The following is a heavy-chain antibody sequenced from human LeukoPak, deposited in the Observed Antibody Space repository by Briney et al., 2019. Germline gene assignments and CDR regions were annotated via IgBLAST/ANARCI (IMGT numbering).Heavy chain of an antibody. CDR3: ARQSSSSWYALDY. Sequence: GESLKISCKGSGYSFTSYWISWMRQMPGKGLEWMGRIDPSDSYTNYSPSFQGHVTISADKSISTAYLQWSSLKASDTAMYYCARQSSSSWYALDYWGQGTLVTVSS. V-gene: IGHV5-10-1*01. CDR2: IDPSDSYT. J-gene: IGHJ4*02. CDR1: GYSFTSYW. D-gene: IGHD6-13*01.